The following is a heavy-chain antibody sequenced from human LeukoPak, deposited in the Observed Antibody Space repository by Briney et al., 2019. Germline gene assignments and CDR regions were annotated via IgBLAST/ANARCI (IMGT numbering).Heavy chain of an antibody. Sequence: GGSLRLSCAGTGFSVSGNYMAWVRQAPGKGLEWVPTIYGGGSTYYADSVKGRFTISRDNSQNTLYLQMNNLRAEDTALYHCARAQTYYDILTGYYGKEWFDPWGQGTLVTVSS. D-gene: IGHD3-9*01. CDR3: ARAQTYYDILTGYYGKEWFDP. CDR1: GFSVSGNY. J-gene: IGHJ5*02. V-gene: IGHV3-53*01. CDR2: IYGGGST.